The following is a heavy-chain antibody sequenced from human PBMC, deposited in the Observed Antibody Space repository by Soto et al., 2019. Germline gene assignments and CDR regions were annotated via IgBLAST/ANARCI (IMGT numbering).Heavy chain of an antibody. CDR2: VSPGDSDT. J-gene: IGHJ4*02. CDR3: ARRSSSFQTIDY. D-gene: IGHD6-6*01. Sequence: PGESLKISCKASGYNFINFWIGWVRQRPGKGLEWMGIVSPGDSDTRDSPSFQGQVTVSADKSITTAYLQWSSLKASDTAMYYCARRSSSFQTIDYWGQGTLVTVSS. V-gene: IGHV5-51*01. CDR1: GYNFINFW.